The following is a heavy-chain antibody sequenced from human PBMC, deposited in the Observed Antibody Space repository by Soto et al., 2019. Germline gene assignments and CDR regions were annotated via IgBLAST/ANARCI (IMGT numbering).Heavy chain of an antibody. J-gene: IGHJ6*02. CDR3: AGHYCSSTSCYFFGMDV. Sequence: SVQVSCTASGYTFTSCAMHWVRQAPGQRLEWMGWINAGNGNTKYSQKFQGRVTITRDTSASTAYMELSSLRSEDTAVYYCAGHYCSSTSCYFFGMDVWGQGTTVTVSS. CDR2: INAGNGNT. CDR1: GYTFTSCA. D-gene: IGHD2-2*01. V-gene: IGHV1-3*01.